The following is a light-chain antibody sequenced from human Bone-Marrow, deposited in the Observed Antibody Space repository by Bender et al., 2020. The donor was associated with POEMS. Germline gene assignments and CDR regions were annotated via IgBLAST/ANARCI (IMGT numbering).Light chain of an antibody. CDR1: SGHNNYA. V-gene: IGLV4-69*01. CDR3: QTWGTGMV. Sequence: QLLLTQSPSASASLGASVKLTCTLSSGHNNYAIAWHQQQPEKGPRYLMKLNSDGSYSKGDGIPDRFSGSSSGAERYLTISSLQSEDEADYYCQTWGTGMVFGGGTKLTVL. J-gene: IGLJ3*02. CDR2: LNSDGSY.